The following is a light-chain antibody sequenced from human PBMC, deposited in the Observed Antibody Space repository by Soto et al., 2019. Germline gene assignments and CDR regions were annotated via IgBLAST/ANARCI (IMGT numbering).Light chain of an antibody. J-gene: IGKJ5*01. CDR1: QAIDTY. Sequence: DIQLTQSPSFLSAPVGDRVTITCRASQAIDTYLAWYQQKPGKAPKLLIYAASLLQSGVQSRFSGSGSGTEFTLTINSLQPEDFASYYCQQLNSFPFIFGQGTRREIK. CDR3: QQLNSFPFI. CDR2: AAS. V-gene: IGKV1-9*01.